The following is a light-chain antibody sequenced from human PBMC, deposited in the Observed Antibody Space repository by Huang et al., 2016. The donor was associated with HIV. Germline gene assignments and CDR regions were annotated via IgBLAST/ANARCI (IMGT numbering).Light chain of an antibody. CDR2: GVS. J-gene: IGKJ1*01. CDR3: HQYNTWPRT. CDR1: QSVSIN. Sequence: EVVLTQSPATLSVSPGEGATLSCRASQSVSINLDWFQQKPGQPPRLLIYGVSTRATGIPPRFSGSGSGTDFSLTISSLQSEDFAVYYCHQYNTWPRTFGHGTKVEI. V-gene: IGKV3-15*01.